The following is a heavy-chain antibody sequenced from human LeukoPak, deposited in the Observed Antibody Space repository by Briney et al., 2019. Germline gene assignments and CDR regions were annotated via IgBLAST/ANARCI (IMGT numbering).Heavy chain of an antibody. D-gene: IGHD2-2*03. Sequence: GRSLRLSCAASGFTFRSYGMHWVRQAPGKGLEWVAVISHDGSNKYCADSVKGRFTISRDNSKNTLYLQMNSLRAEDTAVYYCAKDGYCSSTSCYIDYYYGMDVWGQGTTVTVSS. J-gene: IGHJ6*02. CDR2: ISHDGSNK. CDR3: AKDGYCSSTSCYIDYYYGMDV. CDR1: GFTFRSYG. V-gene: IGHV3-30*18.